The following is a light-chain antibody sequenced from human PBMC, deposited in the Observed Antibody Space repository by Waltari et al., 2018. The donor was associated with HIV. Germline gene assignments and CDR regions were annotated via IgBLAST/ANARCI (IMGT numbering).Light chain of an antibody. Sequence: DIQMTQSPSTLSASVGDRVTIICRASEGIGSDLAWFQQKRDKAPKRLIFAGSTLQSGGPLRFSGSGSGTQFTLTISSLQPEDFATYFCQQHNSFPITFGGGTKV. J-gene: IGKJ4*01. CDR2: AGS. V-gene: IGKV1-17*01. CDR1: EGIGSD. CDR3: QQHNSFPIT.